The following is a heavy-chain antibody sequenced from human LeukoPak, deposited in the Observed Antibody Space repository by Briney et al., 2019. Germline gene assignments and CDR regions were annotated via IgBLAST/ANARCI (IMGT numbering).Heavy chain of an antibody. CDR3: ARPNSGYRFDY. J-gene: IGHJ4*02. Sequence: GGSLRLSCAASGFTFSDYYMSWIRQAPGKGLEWVAVISYDGSNKYYADSVKGRFTISRDNSKNTLYLQMNSLRAEDTAVYYCARPNSGYRFDYWGQGTLVTVSS. CDR1: GFTFSDYY. V-gene: IGHV3-30-3*01. D-gene: IGHD3-22*01. CDR2: ISYDGSNK.